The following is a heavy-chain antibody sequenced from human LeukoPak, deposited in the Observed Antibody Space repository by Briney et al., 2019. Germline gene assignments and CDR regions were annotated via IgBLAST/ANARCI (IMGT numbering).Heavy chain of an antibody. V-gene: IGHV3-23*01. J-gene: IGHJ3*02. D-gene: IGHD3-22*01. CDR3: AKDGHSSGYYWVPDAFDI. CDR1: GFTFSSYA. Sequence: TGGSLRLSCAASGFTFSSYAMSWVRQAPGKGLEWVLAISGSGGSTYYADSVKGRFTISRDNSKNTLYLQMNSLRAEDTAVYYCAKDGHSSGYYWVPDAFDIWGQGTMVTVSS. CDR2: ISGSGGST.